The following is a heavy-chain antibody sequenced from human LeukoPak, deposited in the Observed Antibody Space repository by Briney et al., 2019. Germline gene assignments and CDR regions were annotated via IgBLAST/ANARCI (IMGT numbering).Heavy chain of an antibody. CDR1: GFPFMTYA. J-gene: IGHJ6*03. CDR2: LPRGSSNI. CDR3: ARVVPVHEYYNSYMDV. Sequence: PGGSLRLSCEASGFPFMTYAMNWVRQSPGKGLEWVAFLPRGSSNIQYAESVKGRFTISRDNGKDSLFLQMNSLRAEDTAVYYCARVVPVHEYYNSYMDVWGKGTTVTVSS. V-gene: IGHV3-48*01. D-gene: IGHD1-1*01.